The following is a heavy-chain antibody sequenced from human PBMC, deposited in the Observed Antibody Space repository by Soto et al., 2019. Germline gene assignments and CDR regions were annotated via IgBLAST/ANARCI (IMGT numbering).Heavy chain of an antibody. Sequence: QVQLVQSGAEVKKPGASVKVSCKPSGYTFTSYYLHWVRQAPGQGLERMGMINPAGSSTSSAQKFQGRVTVTRDTSTSTFYMELSSLRSEDTAVYYCAKIYYESSGYYYGAFDIWGQGTMVTVSS. CDR3: AKIYYESSGYYYGAFDI. CDR2: INPAGSST. D-gene: IGHD3-22*01. CDR1: GYTFTSYY. J-gene: IGHJ3*02. V-gene: IGHV1-46*01.